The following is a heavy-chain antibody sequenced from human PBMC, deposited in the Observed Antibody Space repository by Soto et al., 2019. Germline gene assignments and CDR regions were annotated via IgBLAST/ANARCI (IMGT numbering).Heavy chain of an antibody. Sequence: GEGLKISCKGSGYSFTSYWISWVRQMPGKGLEWMGRIDPSDSYTNYSPSFQGHVTISADKSISTAYLQWSSLKASDTAMYYCARHQRPFYYYGMDVWGQGTTVTVSS. J-gene: IGHJ6*02. CDR2: IDPSDSYT. V-gene: IGHV5-10-1*01. CDR1: GYSFTSYW. CDR3: ARHQRPFYYYGMDV.